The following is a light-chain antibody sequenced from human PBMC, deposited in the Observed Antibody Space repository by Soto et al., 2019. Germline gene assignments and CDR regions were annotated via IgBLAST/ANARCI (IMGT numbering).Light chain of an antibody. CDR1: SSDIGASTY. V-gene: IGLV2-8*01. CDR2: EVT. CDR3: SSNAGNNNLL. J-gene: IGLJ2*01. Sequence: QSALSQPPSASGSPGQSVTISCTGTSSDIGASTYVSWYQQHPGRAPNLILYEVTKRPSGVPGRFSGSKSGNTASLTVSGLQAADEADYYCSSNAGNNNLLFGGGTKLTVL.